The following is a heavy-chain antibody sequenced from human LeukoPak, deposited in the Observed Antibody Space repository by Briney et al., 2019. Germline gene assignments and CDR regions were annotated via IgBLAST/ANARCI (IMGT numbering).Heavy chain of an antibody. D-gene: IGHD6-6*01. Sequence: SETLSLTCTVSGGSISDYYWNWIRQPPGKGLEWIGYIYYSGSTNYNPSLKGRVTISVDTSKNQYSLNLNSVTPADTAVYYCARGSNLVFWGQGTLVTVSS. V-gene: IGHV4-59*01. CDR3: ARGSNLVF. CDR1: GGSISDYY. CDR2: IYYSGST. J-gene: IGHJ4*02.